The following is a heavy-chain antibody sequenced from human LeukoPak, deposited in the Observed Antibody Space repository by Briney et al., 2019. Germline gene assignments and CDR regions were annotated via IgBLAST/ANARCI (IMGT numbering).Heavy chain of an antibody. J-gene: IGHJ4*02. D-gene: IGHD3-16*01. CDR1: RFTFSSYV. V-gene: IGHV3-23*01. CDR2: ITGSGTGT. Sequence: PGGSLRLSCAASRFTFSSYVMSWVRQAPGKGLEWVSSITGSGTGTFYADSVRGRFTISRDNSKKTVYLQMNSPRVEDTAAYYCANGGGGFWGQGTLVTVSS. CDR3: ANGGGGF.